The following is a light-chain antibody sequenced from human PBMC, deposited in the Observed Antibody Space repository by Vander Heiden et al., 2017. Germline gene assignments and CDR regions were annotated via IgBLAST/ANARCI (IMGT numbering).Light chain of an antibody. Sequence: QSALTQPAFVSGSPGQSITISCTGTSSNVGSYNRGSWYQQDPGKAPKLMIYEVTKRPSGVSNRFSGSKSGNTASLTISGLQAEDEADYYCCSYAGSSTLIFGGGTKLTVL. CDR1: SSNVGSYNR. V-gene: IGLV2-23*02. CDR2: EVT. CDR3: CSYAGSSTLI. J-gene: IGLJ2*01.